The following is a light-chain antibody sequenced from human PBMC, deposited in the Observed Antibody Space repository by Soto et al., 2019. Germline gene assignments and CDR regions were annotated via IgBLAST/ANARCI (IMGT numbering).Light chain of an antibody. V-gene: IGLV2-14*01. CDR1: SSDVGCYNY. J-gene: IGLJ1*01. Sequence: QSVLTQPASVSGSPGQSITISCTGTSSDVGCYNYFSWYQQHPGKAPKLMIYDVSNRPSGVSNRFSGSKSGNTASLTISGLQAEDEADYYCSSYTSSSTLYVFGTGTKVTVL. CDR2: DVS. CDR3: SSYTSSSTLYV.